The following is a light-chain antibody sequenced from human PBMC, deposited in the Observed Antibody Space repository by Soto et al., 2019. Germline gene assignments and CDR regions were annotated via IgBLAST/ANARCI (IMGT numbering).Light chain of an antibody. CDR2: GAS. J-gene: IGKJ1*01. CDR3: QHYGNSPT. V-gene: IGKV3-20*01. CDR1: QSVSSNY. Sequence: SLLPPSPSTLSLSPGERATLSCRASQSVSSNYLAWYQQKLGQAPRLLIFGASSRATGVPDRFSGSGSGTDFTLSISRLEPEDFAVYWCQHYGNSPTFGQGTKV.